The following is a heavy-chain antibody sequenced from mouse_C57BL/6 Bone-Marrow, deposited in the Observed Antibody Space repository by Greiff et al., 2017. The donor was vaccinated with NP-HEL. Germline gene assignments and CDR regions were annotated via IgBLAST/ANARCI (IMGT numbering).Heavy chain of an antibody. CDR1: GYTFTDHT. CDR2: IYPRDGST. Sequence: VQVVESDAELVKPGASVKISCKVSGYTFTDHTIHWMKQRPEQGLEWIGYIYPRDGSTKYNEKFKGKATLTADKSSSTAYMQLNSLTSEDSAVYFCARDVELPYYAMDYWGQGTSVTVSS. J-gene: IGHJ4*01. V-gene: IGHV1-78*01. D-gene: IGHD2-1*01. CDR3: ARDVELPYYAMDY.